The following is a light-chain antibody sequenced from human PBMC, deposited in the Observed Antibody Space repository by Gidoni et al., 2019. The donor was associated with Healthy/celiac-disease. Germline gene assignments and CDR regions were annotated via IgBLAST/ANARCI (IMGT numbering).Light chain of an antibody. Sequence: DIQVTQSPSSLSASVGDRVTITCRASQSISSYLNWYQQKPGKAPKLLIYAASSLQSGVPSRFSGSGSGTEFTLTISSLQPEDFATYYCQQSYSTPPVSFGQGTKLEIK. CDR1: QSISSY. V-gene: IGKV1-39*01. CDR2: AAS. J-gene: IGKJ2*03. CDR3: QQSYSTPPVS.